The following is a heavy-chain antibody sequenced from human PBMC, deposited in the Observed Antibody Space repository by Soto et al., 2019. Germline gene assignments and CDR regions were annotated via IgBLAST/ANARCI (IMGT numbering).Heavy chain of an antibody. CDR2: ISWNSGSI. CDR1: GFTFDDYA. CDR3: AKDFRVRGVRNLIDAFDI. J-gene: IGHJ3*02. V-gene: IGHV3-9*01. Sequence: GGSLRLSCAASGFTFDDYAMHWVRQAPGKGLEWVSGISWNSGSIGYADSVKGRFTISRDNAKNSLYLQMNSLRAEDTALYYCAKDFRVRGVRNLIDAFDIWGQGTMVTVSS. D-gene: IGHD3-10*01.